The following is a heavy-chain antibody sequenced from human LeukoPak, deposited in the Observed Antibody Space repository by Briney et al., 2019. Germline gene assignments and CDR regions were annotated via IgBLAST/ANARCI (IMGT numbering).Heavy chain of an antibody. V-gene: IGHV3-11*01. CDR2: ISSSGSTI. Sequence: GGSLRLSCAASGFTFSDYYMSWIRQAPGKGLEWVSYISSSGSTIYDADSVKGRFTISRDNAKNSLYLQMNSLRAEDTAVCYCARVWFGDYYYYYMDVWGKGTTVTVSS. CDR3: ARVWFGDYYYYYMDV. J-gene: IGHJ6*03. D-gene: IGHD3-10*01. CDR1: GFTFSDYY.